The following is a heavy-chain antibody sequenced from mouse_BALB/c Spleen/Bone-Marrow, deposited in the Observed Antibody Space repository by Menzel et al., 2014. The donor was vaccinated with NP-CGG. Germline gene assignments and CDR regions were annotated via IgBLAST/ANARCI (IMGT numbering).Heavy chain of an antibody. CDR1: GYTFTSYT. CDR3: ARGARSGAWFAN. V-gene: IGHV1-4*01. J-gene: IGHJ3*01. CDR2: IVPSSGYT. D-gene: IGHD1-3*01. Sequence: VQLQQSGADLARPGASVKMSCTASGYTFTSYTIQWVKRRPGQGLEWVGYIVPSSGYTDYNQKFKDKSTLTADKSYSAANTQLSNLTCANSADYDCARGARSGAWFANWGQGTLLTVSA.